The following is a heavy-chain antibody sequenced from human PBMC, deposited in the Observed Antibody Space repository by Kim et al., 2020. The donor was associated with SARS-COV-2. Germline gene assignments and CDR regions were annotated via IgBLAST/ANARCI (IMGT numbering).Heavy chain of an antibody. V-gene: IGHV1-24*01. D-gene: IGHD6-13*01. CDR2: FDPEDGET. CDR1: GYTLTELS. J-gene: IGHJ1*01. CDR3: ATPGYSSSWSLAEYFQH. Sequence: ASVKVSCKVSGYTLTELSMHWVRQAPGKGLEWMGGFDPEDGETIYAQKFQGRVTMTEDTSTDTAYMELSSLRSEDTAVYYCATPGYSSSWSLAEYFQHWGQGTLVTVSP.